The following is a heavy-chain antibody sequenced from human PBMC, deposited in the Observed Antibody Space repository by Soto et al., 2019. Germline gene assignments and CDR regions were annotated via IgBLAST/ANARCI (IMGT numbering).Heavy chain of an antibody. J-gene: IGHJ1*01. CDR3: ATHGGYYDASGHKYIQY. D-gene: IGHD3-22*01. Sequence: QVQLQESGPGLVKPSQTLSLTCTVSGGSISSGGYYWSWIRQYPGKGLECIGYIYYSGSTYYNPSLKSRVTISIDTSKNQFSLKLSSVTAADTAVYYCATHGGYYDASGHKYIQYWGQGNLVTVSS. V-gene: IGHV4-31*03. CDR1: GGSISSGGYY. CDR2: IYYSGST.